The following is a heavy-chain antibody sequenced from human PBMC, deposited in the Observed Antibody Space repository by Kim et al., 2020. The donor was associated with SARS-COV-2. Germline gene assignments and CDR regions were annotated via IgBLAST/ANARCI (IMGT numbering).Heavy chain of an antibody. CDR3: ASTAAQVYYYGSGSWYYYYGMDV. Sequence: GESLKISRKGSGYSFTSYWISWVRQMPGKGLEWMGRIDPSDSYTNYSPSFQGHVTISADKSISTAYLQWSSLKASDTAMYYCASTAAQVYYYGSGSWYYYYGMDVWGQGTTVTVSS. CDR2: IDPSDSYT. CDR1: GYSFTSYW. J-gene: IGHJ6*02. V-gene: IGHV5-10-1*01. D-gene: IGHD3-10*01.